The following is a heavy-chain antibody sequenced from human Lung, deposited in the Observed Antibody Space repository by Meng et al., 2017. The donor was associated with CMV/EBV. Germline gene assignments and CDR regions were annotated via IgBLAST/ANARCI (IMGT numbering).Heavy chain of an antibody. CDR2: LYYSGST. CDR1: GGSISSTYYY. J-gene: IGHJ4*02. Sequence: LXCTVSGGSISSTYYYWGWIRQPPGRGLEWIGSLYYSGSTYYNPSLKSRVTVSVDTSKNQFSLKLTSVTAADTAIYYCARHHTYYFASGPNYYFDYWGQGNXV. CDR3: ARHHTYYFASGPNYYFDY. V-gene: IGHV4-39*01. D-gene: IGHD3-10*01.